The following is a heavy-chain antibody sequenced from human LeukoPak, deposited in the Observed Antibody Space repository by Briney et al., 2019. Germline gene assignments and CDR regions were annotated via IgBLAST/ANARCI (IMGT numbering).Heavy chain of an antibody. Sequence: PGGSLRLSCAASGFTFSSYAMSWVRQAPGKGLEWVSAISGSGGSTYYADSVKGRFTISRDNSKNTLYLQMNSLRAEDTAVYYCANPYDILTGYYHGPWGQGTLVTVSS. J-gene: IGHJ5*02. CDR2: ISGSGGST. CDR3: ANPYDILTGYYHGP. V-gene: IGHV3-23*01. D-gene: IGHD3-9*01. CDR1: GFTFSSYA.